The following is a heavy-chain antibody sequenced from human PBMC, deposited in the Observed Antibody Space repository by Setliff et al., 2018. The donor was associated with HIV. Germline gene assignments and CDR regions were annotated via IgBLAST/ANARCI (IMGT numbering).Heavy chain of an antibody. CDR3: AKDFEYYFYMEV. J-gene: IGHJ6*03. CDR2: ISTSGNFI. CDR1: GFTFSAYS. Sequence: GSLRLSCAASGFTFSAYSMNWVRQVPGKGLEWVSCISTSGNFIYYADSVKGRFTVSRDNAKNSLYLQMNSLRAGDTAVYYCAKDFEYYFYMEVWGKGTTVTVSS. D-gene: IGHD6-6*01. V-gene: IGHV3-21*06.